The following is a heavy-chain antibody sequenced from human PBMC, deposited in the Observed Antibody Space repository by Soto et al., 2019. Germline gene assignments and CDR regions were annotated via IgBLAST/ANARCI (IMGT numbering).Heavy chain of an antibody. D-gene: IGHD3-10*01. J-gene: IGHJ4*02. Sequence: EVQLLESGGGLVQPGGSLRLSCAASGFTFSSYAMSWVRQAPGKGLEWVSAISGSGGSTYYADSVKGRFTISRDNSKNTLYLQMNRLGAEDTAVYYCAKGLTMVRGVGYYYFDYWGQGTLVTVSS. CDR3: AKGLTMVRGVGYYYFDY. CDR2: ISGSGGST. CDR1: GFTFSSYA. V-gene: IGHV3-23*01.